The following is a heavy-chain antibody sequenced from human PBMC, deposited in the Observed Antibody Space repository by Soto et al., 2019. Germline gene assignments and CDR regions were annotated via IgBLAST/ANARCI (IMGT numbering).Heavy chain of an antibody. CDR3: AREEVSRPNTYHGLDV. CDR2: ISSSSIYI. J-gene: IGHJ6*02. CDR1: GFTFNTYT. V-gene: IGHV3-21*01. Sequence: EVQLVESGGGLVKPGGSLRLSCAASGFTFNTYTMNWVRQAPGKGLEWVSSISSSSIYIYYADSVKGRFTISRDDATNTLYLQLNSRRAEDTAVYYCAREEVSRPNTYHGLDVWGQGTTVTVSS.